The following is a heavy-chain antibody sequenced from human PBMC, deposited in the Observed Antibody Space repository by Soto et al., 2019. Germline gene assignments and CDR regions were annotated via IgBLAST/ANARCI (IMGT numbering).Heavy chain of an antibody. J-gene: IGHJ5*02. Sequence: QVKLVQSGAEGKKPGASVKVSCKASGYTFTSYGISWVRQAPGQGLEWMGLISAYNGNTNYAQKLQGRVTMTTDTSTSTAYMELRSLRSDDTAVYYCARDPEKYYYGSGSLGLDPWGQGTLVTVSS. CDR3: ARDPEKYYYGSGSLGLDP. V-gene: IGHV1-18*01. CDR1: GYTFTSYG. D-gene: IGHD3-10*01. CDR2: ISAYNGNT.